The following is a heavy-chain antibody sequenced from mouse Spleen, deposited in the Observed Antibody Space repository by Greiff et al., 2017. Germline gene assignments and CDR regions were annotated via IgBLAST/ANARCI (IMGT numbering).Heavy chain of an antibody. J-gene: IGHJ2*01. CDR3: ARGGPYYHFDY. CDR2: ILPGSGRT. Sequence: QVQLQQSGADLMKPGASVKLSCKATGYTFTGYWIEWVKQRPGHGLEWIGEILPGSGRTNFNEKFKGKATLTAEKSSSTAYMQLSSLTSEDSAVYFCARGGPYYHFDYWGQGTTLTVSS. D-gene: IGHD2-10*01. V-gene: IGHV1-9*01. CDR1: GYTFTGYW.